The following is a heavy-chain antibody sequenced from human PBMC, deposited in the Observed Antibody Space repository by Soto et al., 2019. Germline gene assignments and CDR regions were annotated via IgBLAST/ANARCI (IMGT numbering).Heavy chain of an antibody. CDR1: GYTFTSYG. CDR3: ARAPRFLEWLSLYNWFDP. J-gene: IGHJ5*02. Sequence: QVQLVQSGAEVKKPGASVKVSCKASGYTFTSYGISWVRQAPGQGLEWMGWISAYNGNTNYAQKLQGRVTMTTDPATSTDYMELRSMRSDATGVYYCARAPRFLEWLSLYNWFDPWGQGTLVTVSS. V-gene: IGHV1-18*04. CDR2: ISAYNGNT. D-gene: IGHD3-3*01.